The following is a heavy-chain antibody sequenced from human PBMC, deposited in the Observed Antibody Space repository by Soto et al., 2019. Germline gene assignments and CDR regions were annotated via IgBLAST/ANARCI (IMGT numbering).Heavy chain of an antibody. Sequence: PGGSLRLSCAASGFTVSSNYMSWVRQAPGKGLEWVSVIYSGGSTYYADSVKGRFTISRDNSKNTLYLQMNSLRAEDTAVYYCGRVPYSNYVYYWGQGTLVTVSS. J-gene: IGHJ4*02. CDR2: IYSGGST. CDR3: GRVPYSNYVYY. D-gene: IGHD4-4*01. V-gene: IGHV3-53*01. CDR1: GFTVSSNY.